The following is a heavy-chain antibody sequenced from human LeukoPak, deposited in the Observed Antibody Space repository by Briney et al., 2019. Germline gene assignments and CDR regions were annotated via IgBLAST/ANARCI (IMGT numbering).Heavy chain of an antibody. CDR3: AREEYYYDSSGYYGSVGRVGYDAFDI. CDR1: GGSISSSSYY. D-gene: IGHD3-22*01. Sequence: SETLSLTCTVSGGSISSSSYYWGWIRQPPGKGLEWIGSIYYSGSTYYNPSLKSRVTISVDTSKNQFSLKLSSVTAADTAVYYCAREEYYYDSSGYYGSVGRVGYDAFDIWGQGTMVTVSS. V-gene: IGHV4-39*02. CDR2: IYYSGST. J-gene: IGHJ3*02.